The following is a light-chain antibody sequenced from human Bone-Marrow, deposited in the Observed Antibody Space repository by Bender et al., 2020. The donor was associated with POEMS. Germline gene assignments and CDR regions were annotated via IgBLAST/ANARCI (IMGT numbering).Light chain of an antibody. CDR3: AVWEDSLNGWV. CDR2: SSH. CDR1: SSNIGAHA. V-gene: IGLV1-44*01. Sequence: QSVLTQPPSASGTPGQRVTISCSGGSSNIGAHAVNWYQHLPGTAPKLLIYSSHRRPAEVPDRFSGSRSGTSASLGISGLQSEDEADYYCAVWEDSLNGWVFGGGTKLTLL. J-gene: IGLJ3*02.